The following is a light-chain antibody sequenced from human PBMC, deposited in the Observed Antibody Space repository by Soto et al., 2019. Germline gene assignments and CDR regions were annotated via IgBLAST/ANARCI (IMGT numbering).Light chain of an antibody. CDR1: QSISSW. Sequence: DIQMTQSASTVSASVGDRVTITCRASQSISSWLAWYQQKPGKAPKLLIYDASSLESGVPSRFSGSGSGTEFTLTISSLQPDDFATYHCQQYDSYSPTFGQGTKVDIK. J-gene: IGKJ1*01. CDR3: QQYDSYSPT. V-gene: IGKV1-5*01. CDR2: DAS.